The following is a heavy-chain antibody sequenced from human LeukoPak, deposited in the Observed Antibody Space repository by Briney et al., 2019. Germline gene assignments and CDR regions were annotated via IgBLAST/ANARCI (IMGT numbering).Heavy chain of an antibody. J-gene: IGHJ4*02. CDR2: INAGNGNT. V-gene: IGHV1-3*01. CDR3: ARPGYSSSWFGSFDY. D-gene: IGHD6-13*01. Sequence: ASVTVSCKASGYTFTSYAMHWVRQAPGQRLEWMGWINAGNGNTKYSQKFQGRVTITRDTSASTAYMELSSLRSEDTAVYYCARPGYSSSWFGSFDYWGQGTLVTVSS. CDR1: GYTFTSYA.